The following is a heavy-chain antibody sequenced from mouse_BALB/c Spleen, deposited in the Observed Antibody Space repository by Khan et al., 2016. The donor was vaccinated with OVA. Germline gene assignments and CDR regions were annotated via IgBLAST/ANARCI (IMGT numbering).Heavy chain of an antibody. CDR1: GYTFTTAG. D-gene: IGHD2-14*01. Sequence: QIQLVQSGPELKKPGETVRISCKASGYTFTTAGVQWVQKMPGKGLKWIGWINTHSGVPKYAEDFKGRFAFSLETSASTVYLQITNLKNEDTATYFCARGGAAYYRNDGGAMDYWGQGTSGTVSS. J-gene: IGHJ4*01. CDR3: ARGGAAYYRNDGGAMDY. CDR2: INTHSGVP. V-gene: IGHV9-4*02.